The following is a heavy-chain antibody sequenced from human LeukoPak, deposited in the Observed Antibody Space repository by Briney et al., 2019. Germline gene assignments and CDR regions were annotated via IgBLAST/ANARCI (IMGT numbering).Heavy chain of an antibody. CDR1: GYTFTGYY. CDR2: INPNSGGT. D-gene: IGHD3-10*01. J-gene: IGHJ6*03. V-gene: IGHV1-2*02. Sequence: ASVKVSCKASGYTFTGYYMHWVRQAPGQGLEWMGWINPNSGGTNYAQKFQGRVTMTRDTSISTAYMELSRLRSDDTAVYYCARRETMVRGPYYYYYMDVWGKGTTVTVSS. CDR3: ARRETMVRGPYYYYYMDV.